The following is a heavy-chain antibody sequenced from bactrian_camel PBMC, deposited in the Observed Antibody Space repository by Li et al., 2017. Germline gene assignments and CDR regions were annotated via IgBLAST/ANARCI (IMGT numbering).Heavy chain of an antibody. CDR3: AASRTRWTYYPPLRTSDYNY. J-gene: IGHJ4*01. Sequence: HVQLVESGGGAVQAGGSLRLTCEAISYSGRPYRMAWFRQVPGKEREGVAIIQPFSDAKYYADSVKGRFTISQDPTKNAVYLQMDSLTPEDTAMYYCAASRTRWTYYPPLRTSDYNYWGQGTQVTVS. D-gene: IGHD1*01. CDR1: SYSGRPYR. V-gene: IGHV3-3*01. CDR2: IQPFSDAK.